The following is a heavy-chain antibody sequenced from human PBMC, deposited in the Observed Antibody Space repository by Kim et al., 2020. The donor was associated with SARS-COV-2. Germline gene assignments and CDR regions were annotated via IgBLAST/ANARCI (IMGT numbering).Heavy chain of an antibody. D-gene: IGHD3-9*01. J-gene: IGHJ4*02. Sequence: RGRFTISRDNSKNTLYLQMNSLRAEDTAVYYCAKARDYYDILTGYYATGYWGQGTLVTVSS. V-gene: IGHV3-23*01. CDR3: AKARDYYDILTGYYATGY.